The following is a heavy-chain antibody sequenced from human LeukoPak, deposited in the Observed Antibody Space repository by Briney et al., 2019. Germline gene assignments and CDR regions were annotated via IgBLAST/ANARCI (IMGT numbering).Heavy chain of an antibody. CDR1: GDSISSSNW. D-gene: IGHD2-2*01. J-gene: IGHJ6*02. CDR2: IYHSGST. CDR3: ARSPYCSSTSCPGSVDV. Sequence: SETLSLTCAVSGDSISSSNWWSWVRQPPGKGLEWIGEIYHSGSTNYNPSLKSRVTISVDKSKNQFSLKLSSVTAADTAVYYCARSPYCSSTSCPGSVDVWGQGTTVTVSS. V-gene: IGHV4-4*02.